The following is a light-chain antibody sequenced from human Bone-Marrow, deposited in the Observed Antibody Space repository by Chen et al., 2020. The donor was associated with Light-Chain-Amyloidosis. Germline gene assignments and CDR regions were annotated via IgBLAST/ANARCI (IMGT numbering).Light chain of an antibody. J-gene: IGLJ3*02. CDR3: QSYQGSSQGV. V-gene: IGLV6-57*01. CDR1: SGSIATNY. CDR2: EDY. Sequence: NFMLTQPHSVSASPGKPLIISCPPSSGSIATNYVQWYQQRPGSSPTTVIYEDYQRPSGVPDRFSGYIDRSSNSASLTISGLKTEDEADYYCQSYQGSSQGVFGGGTKLTVL.